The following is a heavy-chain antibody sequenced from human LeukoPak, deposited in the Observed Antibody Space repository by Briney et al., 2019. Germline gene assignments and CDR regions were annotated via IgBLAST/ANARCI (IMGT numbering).Heavy chain of an antibody. CDR2: IRADAVTT. CDR3: VKDDGWVQYAN. J-gene: IGHJ4*02. V-gene: IGHV3-23*01. CDR1: AFTFSRYS. Sequence: GGSLRLSCAASAFTFSRYSMNWVRQAPGKGLEWVSGIRADAVTTYYADSVKGRFIISRDNSKNTVYLQMNSLSAEDAAVYYCVKDDGWVQYANWGQGTLVTVSS. D-gene: IGHD5-24*01.